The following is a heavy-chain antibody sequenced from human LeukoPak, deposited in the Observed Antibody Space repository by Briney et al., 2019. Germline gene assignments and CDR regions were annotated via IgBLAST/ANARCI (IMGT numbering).Heavy chain of an antibody. Sequence: GGPLRLSCAASGFTFSSYPMHWLRQAPGKGLEYVSAISSNGDSTYYANSVKGRFTISRDNSKNTLYLQMGSLRAEDRAVYYCARGVVPAATPYYFDYWGQGTLVTVSS. CDR2: ISSNGDST. J-gene: IGHJ4*02. V-gene: IGHV3-64*01. CDR1: GFTFSSYP. CDR3: ARGVVPAATPYYFDY. D-gene: IGHD2-2*01.